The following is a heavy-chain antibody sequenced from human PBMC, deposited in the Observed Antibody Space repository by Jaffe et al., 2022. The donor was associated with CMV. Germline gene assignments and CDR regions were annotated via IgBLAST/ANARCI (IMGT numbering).Heavy chain of an antibody. Sequence: QVQLVQSGAEVKKPGASVKVSCKASGYTFTGYYMHWVRQAPGQGLEWMGWINPNSGGTNYAQKFQGRVTMTRDTSISTAYMELSRLRSDDTAVYYCARDSNARLLWFGGGFDYWGQGTLVTVSS. CDR1: GYTFTGYY. J-gene: IGHJ4*02. CDR2: INPNSGGT. D-gene: IGHD3-10*01. V-gene: IGHV1-2*02. CDR3: ARDSNARLLWFGGGFDY.